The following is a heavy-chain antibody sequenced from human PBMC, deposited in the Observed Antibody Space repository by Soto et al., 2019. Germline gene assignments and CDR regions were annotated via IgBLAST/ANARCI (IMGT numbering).Heavy chain of an antibody. D-gene: IGHD3-22*01. V-gene: IGHV1-69*13. CDR1: GGTFSSYA. J-gene: IGHJ4*02. CDR3: ARAPPNYYDSNYFDY. CDR2: IIPIFGTA. Sequence: SVKVSCKASGGTFSSYAISWVRQAPGQGLEWMGGIIPIFGTANYAQKFQGRVTITADESTSTAYMELSSLRSEDTAVYYCARAPPNYYDSNYFDYWGQGTLVTVSS.